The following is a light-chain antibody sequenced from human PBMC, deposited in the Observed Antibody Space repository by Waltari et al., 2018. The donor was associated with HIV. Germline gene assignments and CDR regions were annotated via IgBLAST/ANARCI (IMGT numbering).Light chain of an antibody. V-gene: IGKV1-5*03. Sequence: DIQMTQSPSTLSASVGDRVTITCRASQSISSWLAWYQQKPWKAPKLLIYKASSLESGVPSRFSGSGSGTEFTLTISSLQPDDFATYYCQQYSSYLFGPGTKVDMK. CDR2: KAS. J-gene: IGKJ3*01. CDR1: QSISSW. CDR3: QQYSSYL.